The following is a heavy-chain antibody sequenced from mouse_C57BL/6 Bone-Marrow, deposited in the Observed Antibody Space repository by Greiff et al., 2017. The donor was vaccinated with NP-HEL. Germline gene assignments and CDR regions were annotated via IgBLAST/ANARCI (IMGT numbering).Heavy chain of an antibody. V-gene: IGHV5-6*01. CDR2: ISSGGSYT. Sequence: VESGGDLVKPGGSLKLSCAASGFTFSSYGMSWVRQTPDKRLEWVATISSGGSYTYYPDSVKGRFTISRDNAKNTLYLQMSSVKSEDTAMYYCVRHNYSKYFDYWGEGTTLTVSS. CDR3: VRHNYSKYFDY. D-gene: IGHD2-5*01. J-gene: IGHJ2*01. CDR1: GFTFSSYG.